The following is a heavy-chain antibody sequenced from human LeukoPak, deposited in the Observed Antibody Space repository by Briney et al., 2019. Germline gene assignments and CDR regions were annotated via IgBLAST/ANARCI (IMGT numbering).Heavy chain of an antibody. J-gene: IGHJ5*02. D-gene: IGHD2-2*01. V-gene: IGHV3-49*03. Sequence: GGSLRLSCTASGCTFGDYAMSWFSQAPGKGLEWVGVMRSKGYGGTTEYAASVKGRFTISRDDSKSIAYLQMNSLKTEDTAVYYCTREGDCSSTSCSPPFDPWGQGTLVTVSS. CDR2: MRSKGYGGTT. CDR1: GCTFGDYA. CDR3: TREGDCSSTSCSPPFDP.